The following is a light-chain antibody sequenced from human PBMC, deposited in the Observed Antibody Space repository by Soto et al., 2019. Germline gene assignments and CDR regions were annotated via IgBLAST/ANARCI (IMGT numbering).Light chain of an antibody. CDR2: GAS. J-gene: IGKJ5*01. Sequence: EIVMTQSPATLSVSPGERATLSCRASQSVGSDLAWYQQKPGQAPRLLIYGASNRATGIPDRFSGSGSGTDFTLTISRLEPEDFAVYYCQQYGSSLITFGQGTRLEIK. V-gene: IGKV3-20*01. CDR1: QSVGSD. CDR3: QQYGSSLIT.